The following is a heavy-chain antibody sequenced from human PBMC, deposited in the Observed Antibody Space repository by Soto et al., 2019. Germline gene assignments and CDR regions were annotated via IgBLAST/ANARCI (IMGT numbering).Heavy chain of an antibody. J-gene: IGHJ3*01. CDR2: VSSTGTSP. CDR1: GFTFSNYA. D-gene: IGHD3-22*01. Sequence: GGSLRPSCSASGFTFSNYAMTRVRQSPGKGLEWVSGVSSTGTSPYYAGSVQGRFTISRDNSKNMFYLHMKSLRAEDTAIYYCAKARPSGGYYYVEAFDVWGQGTMVTVS. V-gene: IGHV3-23*01. CDR3: AKARPSGGYYYVEAFDV.